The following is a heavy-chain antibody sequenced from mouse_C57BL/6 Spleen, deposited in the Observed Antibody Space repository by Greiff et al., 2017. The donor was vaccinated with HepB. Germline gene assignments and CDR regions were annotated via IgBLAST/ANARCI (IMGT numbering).Heavy chain of an antibody. CDR1: GFTFGDYY. CDR3: ARDGGYGYDWYFDV. CDR2: INYDGSST. Sequence: DVKLVESEGGLVQPGSSMKLSCTASGFTFGDYYMAWVRQVPEKGLEWVANINYDGSSTYYLDSLKSRFIISRDNAKNILYLQMSSLKSEDTATYYCARDGGYGYDWYFDVWGTGTTVTVSS. V-gene: IGHV5-16*01. D-gene: IGHD2-2*01. J-gene: IGHJ1*03.